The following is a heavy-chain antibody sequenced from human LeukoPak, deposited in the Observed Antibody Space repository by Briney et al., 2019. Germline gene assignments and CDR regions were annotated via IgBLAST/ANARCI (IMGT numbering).Heavy chain of an antibody. J-gene: IGHJ6*02. CDR3: ARSTELLYSSIRTDYYYGMDV. CDR2: IIPIFGTA. CDR1: GGTFSSYA. V-gene: IGHV1-69*13. Sequence: SVKVSCKASGGTFSSYAISWERQAPGQGLEWMGGIIPIFGTANYAQKFQGRVTITADESTSTAYMELSSLRSEDTAVYYCARSTELLYSSIRTDYYYGMDVWGQGTTVTVSS. D-gene: IGHD6-13*01.